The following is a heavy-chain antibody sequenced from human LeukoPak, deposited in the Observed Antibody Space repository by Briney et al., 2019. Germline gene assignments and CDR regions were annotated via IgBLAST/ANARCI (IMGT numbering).Heavy chain of an antibody. J-gene: IGHJ4*02. D-gene: IGHD1-26*01. V-gene: IGHV1-18*01. CDR2: ISGYNGNT. Sequence: ASVKVSCKASGYTFSDYGISWVRQAPGQGLEWMGWISGYNGNTNYAQKLQGRVTMTTDTSTRTAYMELRSLKSDDTAVYYCGRSREGLYSESSLDYWGQGTQVTVSS. CDR1: GYTFSDYG. CDR3: GRSREGLYSESSLDY.